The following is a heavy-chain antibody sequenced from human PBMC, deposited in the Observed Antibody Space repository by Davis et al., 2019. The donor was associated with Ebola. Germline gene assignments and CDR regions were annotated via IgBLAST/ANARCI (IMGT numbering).Heavy chain of an antibody. CDR2: INHRGRP. CDR3: AKTPELWGTYRYGMDV. CDR1: GGSFSGDY. Sequence: MPSETLSLTCAVYGGSFSGDYWTWIRQPPGKGLEWIGEINHRGRPYYNPSLKSRVTISLDTSKNQFSLKLSSVTAADTAVYYCAKTPELWGTYRYGMDVWGQGTRVTVSS. V-gene: IGHV4-34*01. J-gene: IGHJ6*02. D-gene: IGHD3-16*02.